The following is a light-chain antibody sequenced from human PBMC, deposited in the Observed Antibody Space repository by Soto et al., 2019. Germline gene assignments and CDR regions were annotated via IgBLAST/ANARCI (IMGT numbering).Light chain of an antibody. V-gene: IGKV3-11*01. CDR3: QQLSNWPMYT. Sequence: EIVLTQSPATLSLSPGERATLSCRASQSVSSYLAWYQQKPGQAPRLLMYDASNRATGIPARFSGSGSGTDFTLTISSLEPEDFAVYYCQQLSNWPMYTFGQGTKLEIK. CDR2: DAS. CDR1: QSVSSY. J-gene: IGKJ2*01.